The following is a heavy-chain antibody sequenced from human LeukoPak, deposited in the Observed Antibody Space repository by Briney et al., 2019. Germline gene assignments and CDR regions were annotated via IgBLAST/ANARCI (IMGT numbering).Heavy chain of an antibody. Sequence: GGSQRLSCLASGFTVTNYVVHWVRQAPGKGLDYVSVLYSRGTSTYYADSVKGRFTVSRDSSKNTLFLQMSSLRVEDTAIYYCVRDSSGMDVWGRGTAVTVSS. V-gene: IGHV3-64D*06. J-gene: IGHJ6*02. CDR2: LYSRGTST. CDR1: GFTVTNYV. CDR3: VRDSSGMDV.